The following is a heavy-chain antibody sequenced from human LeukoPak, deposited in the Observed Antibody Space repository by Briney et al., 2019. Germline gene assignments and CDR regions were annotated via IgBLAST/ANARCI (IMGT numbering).Heavy chain of an antibody. V-gene: IGHV4-59*01. CDR3: ARGLEQWPWSNAEGT. Sequence: SETLSPTCTVSGGSISSYYWSWIRQPPGKGLEWIGYIYHSGSTNYNPSLKSRVTISVDTSKNQFSLKLSSVTAADTAVYYCARGLEQWPWSNAEGTWGQGTLVTVSS. D-gene: IGHD6-19*01. CDR2: IYHSGST. CDR1: GGSISSYY. J-gene: IGHJ5*02.